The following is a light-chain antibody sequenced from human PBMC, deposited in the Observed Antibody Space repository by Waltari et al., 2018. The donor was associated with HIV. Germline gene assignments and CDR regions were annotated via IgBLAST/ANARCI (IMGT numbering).Light chain of an antibody. V-gene: IGLV2-8*01. CDR1: TSDVGAYNY. CDR2: EVF. Sequence: QSALTQPPSASGSPGQSVTISCTGKTSDVGAYNYVSWYQQHPGEAPKLMLYEVFKRPSGVPHRCSGSKSGYTASLPVSGLQAEDESDYYCTSYAGRNTLVFGGGTKLTVL. J-gene: IGLJ2*01. CDR3: TSYAGRNTLV.